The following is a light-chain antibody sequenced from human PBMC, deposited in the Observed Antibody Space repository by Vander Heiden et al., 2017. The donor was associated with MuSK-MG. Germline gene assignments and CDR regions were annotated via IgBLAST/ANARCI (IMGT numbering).Light chain of an antibody. J-gene: IGLJ2*01. Sequence: QSALTQPASVSGSPGPSITISCTGTSSDVGAYDYVSWYQQHPGKAPRLMIYDVNNRPSGVSSRFSGSKSGNTASLTISGLQAEDEADYYCSSYTSNSALVFGGGTKITVL. CDR1: SSDVGAYDY. CDR3: SSYTSNSALV. CDR2: DVN. V-gene: IGLV2-14*03.